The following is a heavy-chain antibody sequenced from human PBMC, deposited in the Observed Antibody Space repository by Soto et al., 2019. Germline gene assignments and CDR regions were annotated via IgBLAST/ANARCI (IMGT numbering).Heavy chain of an antibody. D-gene: IGHD6-13*01. CDR3: AKVDSSSWYVFDY. V-gene: IGHV3-23*01. Sequence: GVSMRVSCAAAGFTISSYAVSWVSKAPGKGLEWVSAISGSGGSTYYADSVKGRFTISRDNSKNTLYLQMNSLRAEDTAVYYCAKVDSSSWYVFDYWGQGTLVTVSS. J-gene: IGHJ4*02. CDR2: ISGSGGST. CDR1: GFTISSYA.